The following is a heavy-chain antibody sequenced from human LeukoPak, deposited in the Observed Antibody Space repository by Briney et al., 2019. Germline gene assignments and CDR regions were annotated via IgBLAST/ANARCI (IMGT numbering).Heavy chain of an antibody. CDR3: ASARHGDYVWDY. J-gene: IGHJ4*02. V-gene: IGHV5-51*01. D-gene: IGHD4-17*01. Sequence: GESLKISCKGSGYSFTYWIGWVRQMPGKGLEWMGIIYSGDSHTKYIPSFQGRVTISADKSISTAYLQWSSLEASDTAMYYCASARHGDYVWDYWGQGTLVTVSS. CDR1: GYSFTYW. CDR2: IYSGDSHT.